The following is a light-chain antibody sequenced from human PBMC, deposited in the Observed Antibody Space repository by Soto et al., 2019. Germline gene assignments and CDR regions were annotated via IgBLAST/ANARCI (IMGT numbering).Light chain of an antibody. Sequence: DIQITHSPSTLSASLLYRVTIICRASRSVDKWLAWYQQKSGKAPKLLIYEASHLQSGVPSRFGGSGSGTEFTLTINNLQPEDVANYYCQQYYSFWTFGQGTKVDIK. J-gene: IGKJ1*01. CDR2: EAS. CDR3: QQYYSFWT. V-gene: IGKV1-5*02. CDR1: RSVDKW.